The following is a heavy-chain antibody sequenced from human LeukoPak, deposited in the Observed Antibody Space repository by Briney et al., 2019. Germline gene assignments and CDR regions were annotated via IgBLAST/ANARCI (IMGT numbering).Heavy chain of an antibody. D-gene: IGHD4-17*01. Sequence: GGSLRLSCAASGFTFSSYAMHWVRQAPGKRLEWVAVISYDGSNKYYADSVKGRFTISRDNSKNTLYLQMNSLRAEDTAVYYCARDYGAGYWGQGTLVTVSS. J-gene: IGHJ4*02. CDR2: ISYDGSNK. V-gene: IGHV3-30-3*01. CDR3: ARDYGAGY. CDR1: GFTFSSYA.